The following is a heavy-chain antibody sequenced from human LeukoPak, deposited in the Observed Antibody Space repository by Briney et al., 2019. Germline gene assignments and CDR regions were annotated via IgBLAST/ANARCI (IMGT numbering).Heavy chain of an antibody. CDR2: ISSSGSTI. Sequence: PGGSLRLSCAASGFTFSDYYMSWIRQAPGKGLEWVSYISSSGSTIYYADSVKGRFTISRDNAKNSLYLQMNSLRAEDTAVYYCAREVVITHAYWNFDLWGRGTLVTVSS. CDR1: GFTFSDYY. CDR3: AREVVITHAYWNFDL. D-gene: IGHD3-22*01. J-gene: IGHJ2*01. V-gene: IGHV3-11*04.